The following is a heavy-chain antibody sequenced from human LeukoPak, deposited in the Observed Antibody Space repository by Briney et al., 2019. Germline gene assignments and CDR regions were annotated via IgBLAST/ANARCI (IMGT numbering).Heavy chain of an antibody. CDR3: VRDPGELIVATTFDY. J-gene: IGHJ4*02. D-gene: IGHD5-12*01. V-gene: IGHV1-18*01. CDR2: TSASNGNT. Sequence: ASVKVSCKTSGYDFISYGFSWVRQAPGQGLEWMGWTSASNGNTKYAQKFQGRVTMTTDSSTNTAYMDLRSLRFDDTAVYYCVRDPGELIVATTFDYWGQGTLVTVSS. CDR1: GYDFISYG.